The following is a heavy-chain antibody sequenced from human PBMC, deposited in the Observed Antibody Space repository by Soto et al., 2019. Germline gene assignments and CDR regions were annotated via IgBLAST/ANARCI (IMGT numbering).Heavy chain of an antibody. CDR3: ARDSGGFTPYYYYGMDV. CDR2: IYYSGST. J-gene: IGHJ6*02. D-gene: IGHD2-8*02. Sequence: PSETLSLTCTVSGCSISSSSYYWGWIRQPPGKGLEWIGSIYYSGSTYYNPSLKSRVTISVDTSKNQFSLKLSSVTAADTAVYYCARDSGGFTPYYYYGMDVWGQGTTVTVSS. CDR1: GCSISSSSYY. V-gene: IGHV4-39*02.